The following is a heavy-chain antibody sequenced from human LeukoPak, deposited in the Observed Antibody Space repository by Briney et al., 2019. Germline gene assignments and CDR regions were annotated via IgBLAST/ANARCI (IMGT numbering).Heavy chain of an antibody. D-gene: IGHD3-22*01. V-gene: IGHV3-53*01. CDR2: IYSAGTT. Sequence: GGSLRLSCAASGLTVSSNHMSWVRQAPGKGLEWVSVIYSAGTTYYEDSVKGRFTISRDNSKNTLYLQMNSLRAEDTAVYYCAKGDYYDSSGSSFDYWGQGTLVTVSS. J-gene: IGHJ4*02. CDR3: AKGDYYDSSGSSFDY. CDR1: GLTVSSNH.